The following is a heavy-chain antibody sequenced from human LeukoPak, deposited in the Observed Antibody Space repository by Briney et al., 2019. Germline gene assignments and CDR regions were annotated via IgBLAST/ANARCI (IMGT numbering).Heavy chain of an antibody. J-gene: IGHJ4*02. V-gene: IGHV3-30*02. CDR2: IGHDGAKI. D-gene: IGHD3-16*01. Sequence: GGSLRLSCAASGFPFSTYGMHWVRQAPGKGLEWVAFIGHDGAKIYYADSVQGRFTISRDNSKKTLYLEMNSLSGEDTALYYCAKDHVTWGNRYFDHWGQGTLGTVSS. CDR3: AKDHVTWGNRYFDH. CDR1: GFPFSTYG.